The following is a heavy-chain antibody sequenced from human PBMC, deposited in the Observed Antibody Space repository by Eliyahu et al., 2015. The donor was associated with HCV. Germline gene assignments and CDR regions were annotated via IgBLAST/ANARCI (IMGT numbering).Heavy chain of an antibody. D-gene: IGHD4-11*01. J-gene: IGHJ4*02. Sequence: EVQLLESGGGLVQPGGSLTLSCAASGFAFSSYAXNWVRQAPGKGLEWVSAISGSGGTTYYTDSMKDRITISRDNXKNTLYLQMSSLRAEDTATXYCAKVGEPYSYYDYWGQGTLVTVSS. CDR3: AKVGEPYSYYDY. CDR2: ISGSGGTT. CDR1: GFAFSSYA. V-gene: IGHV3-23*01.